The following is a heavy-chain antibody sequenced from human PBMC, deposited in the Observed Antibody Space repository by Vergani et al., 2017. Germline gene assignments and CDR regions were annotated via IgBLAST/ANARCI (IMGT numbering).Heavy chain of an antibody. D-gene: IGHD1-20*01. J-gene: IGHJ6*04. CDR2: IGVDGDR. V-gene: IGHV3-13*01. CDR3: AREFCGTGNCNSWNHVEG. CDR1: GFSFSSND. Sequence: VESGGGLVQPGGSLRLSCTVSGFSFSSNDFHWVRQTAGKGLEWVSSIGVDGDRYYSDSVKGRFTISRDNGPSYLYLDMDNLRVEDTAVYFCAREFCGTGNCNSWNHVEGWGEVTSVTVSS.